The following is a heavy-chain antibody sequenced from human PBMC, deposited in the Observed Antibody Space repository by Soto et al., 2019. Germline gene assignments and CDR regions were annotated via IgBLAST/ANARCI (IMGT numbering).Heavy chain of an antibody. Sequence: QVQLVESGGGVVQPGRSLRLSCAASGFTFSSYGMHWVRQAPGKGLEWVAVISYDGSNKYYADSVKGRFTISRDNSKNTLYLQMNSLRAEDTAVYYCAKDAGGSSYFDYWGQGTLVTVSS. V-gene: IGHV3-30*18. CDR2: ISYDGSNK. J-gene: IGHJ4*02. CDR1: GFTFSSYG. D-gene: IGHD1-26*01. CDR3: AKDAGGSSYFDY.